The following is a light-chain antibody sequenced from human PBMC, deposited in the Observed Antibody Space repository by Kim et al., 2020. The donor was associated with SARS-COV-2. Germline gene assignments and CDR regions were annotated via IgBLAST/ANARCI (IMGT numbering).Light chain of an antibody. Sequence: QSALTQPPSASGSPGQSVTISCTGTISDVGDYNYVSWYQQHPGKAPKLMIYEVSKRPSGVPDRFSGSKSGNTASLTVSGLQAEDEADYYCCSYAGSDNWVFGGGTQLTVL. CDR1: ISDVGDYNY. CDR2: EVS. V-gene: IGLV2-8*01. CDR3: CSYAGSDNWV. J-gene: IGLJ3*02.